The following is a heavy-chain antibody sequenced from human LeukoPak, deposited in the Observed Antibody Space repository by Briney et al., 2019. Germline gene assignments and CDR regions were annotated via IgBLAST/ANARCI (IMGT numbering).Heavy chain of an antibody. CDR2: ISGGGST. D-gene: IGHD1-7*01. Sequence: GGSLRLSCAASGFTFSSYAMSWVRQAPGKGLEWVSVISGGGSTYYADSVKGRFTISRDNSKNTLYLQMNSLRAEDTAVYYCAKNRRYNWNSDLDYWGQGTLVTVSS. V-gene: IGHV3-23*01. J-gene: IGHJ4*02. CDR3: AKNRRYNWNSDLDY. CDR1: GFTFSSYA.